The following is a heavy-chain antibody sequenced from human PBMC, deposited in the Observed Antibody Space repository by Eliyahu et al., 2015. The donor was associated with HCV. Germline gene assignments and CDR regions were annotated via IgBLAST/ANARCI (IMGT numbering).Heavy chain of an antibody. CDR2: VSFNGDST. CDR1: GFXFYNYA. D-gene: IGHD3-10*01. V-gene: IGHV3-23*01. J-gene: IGHJ5*02. CDR3: APEGQKTGGWFDP. Sequence: EVKVLESGGGFVQSGGSLXLSCAASGFXFYNYAMNWVRQAPGKGLEWVSGVSFNGDSTYYADSVKGRFIISTDNSRNTVYLQMNSVTAGDTAIYYCAPEGQKTGGWFDPWGQGTLVTVSS.